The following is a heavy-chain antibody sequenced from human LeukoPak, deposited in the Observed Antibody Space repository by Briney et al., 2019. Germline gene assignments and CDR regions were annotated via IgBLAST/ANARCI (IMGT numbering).Heavy chain of an antibody. Sequence: SETLSLTCTVSGGSISSYYWSWIRQPAGKGLEWIGRIYTSGSTNYNPSLKSRVTMSVDTSKNQFSLKLSSVTAADTAVYYCARDGAPYYDFWSGLQGKGLYYYYYMDVWGKGTTVTVSS. CDR3: ARDGAPYYDFWSGLQGKGLYYYYYMDV. V-gene: IGHV4-4*07. D-gene: IGHD3-3*01. CDR2: IYTSGST. J-gene: IGHJ6*03. CDR1: GGSISSYY.